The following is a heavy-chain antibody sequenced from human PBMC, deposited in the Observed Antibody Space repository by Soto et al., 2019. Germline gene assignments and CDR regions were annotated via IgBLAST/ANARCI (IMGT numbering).Heavy chain of an antibody. CDR1: GDIFSGYS. CDR2: IIPIFGTT. V-gene: IGHV1-69*14. Sequence: QVQLVQSGAEVKKPGSSVKVSCKTSGDIFSGYSISWVRQAPGQGLEWMGGIIPIFGTTNYAQRFHGRVTITADKSTSTVYMELYSLKSEDTAVYYCARDLGNGYDLGDYWGQGTLVTLSS. CDR3: ARDLGNGYDLGDY. D-gene: IGHD5-18*01. J-gene: IGHJ4*02.